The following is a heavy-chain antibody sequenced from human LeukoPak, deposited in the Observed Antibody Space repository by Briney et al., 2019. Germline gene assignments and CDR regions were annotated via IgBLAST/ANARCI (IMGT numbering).Heavy chain of an antibody. Sequence: PSETLSLTCAVYGGSFRGYFWSWIRQPPGKGLEWIGELNPNGGTNYNASLKSRITISVDTSKNQFSLNLASVTAADTAVYYCARIAFGGYIVAQDYWGQGTLVIVSS. CDR1: GGSFRGYF. CDR2: LNPNGGT. D-gene: IGHD3-16*01. V-gene: IGHV4-34*01. J-gene: IGHJ4*02. CDR3: ARIAFGGYIVAQDY.